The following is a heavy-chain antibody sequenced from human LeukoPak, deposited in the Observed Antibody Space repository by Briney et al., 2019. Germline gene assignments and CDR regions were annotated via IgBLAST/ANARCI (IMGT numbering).Heavy chain of an antibody. Sequence: HPGGSLRLSCAASGFTFSSYAMHWVRQAPGKGLEWVAVISYDGSNKYYADSVKGRFTISRDNSKNTLYLQMNSLRPEDTAVYYCARDRYYFDSRGYYYPSYYFDYWGQGSLVTVSS. CDR2: ISYDGSNK. CDR3: ARDRYYFDSRGYYYPSYYFDY. V-gene: IGHV3-30*01. CDR1: GFTFSSYA. D-gene: IGHD3-22*01. J-gene: IGHJ4*02.